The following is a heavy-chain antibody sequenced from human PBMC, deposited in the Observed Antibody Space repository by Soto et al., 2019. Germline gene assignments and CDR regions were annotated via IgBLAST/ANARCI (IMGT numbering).Heavy chain of an antibody. V-gene: IGHV3-11*01. CDR2: ISSSGSTI. J-gene: IGHJ6*02. Sequence: GSLRLSCAASGFTFSDYYMSWIRQAPGKGLEWVSYISSSGSTIYYADSVKGRFTISRDNAKNSLYLQMNSLRAEDTAVYYCARDLKGSGSYVYYYYYGMDVWGQGTTVTVSS. CDR1: GFTFSDYY. CDR3: ARDLKGSGSYVYYYYYGMDV. D-gene: IGHD3-10*01.